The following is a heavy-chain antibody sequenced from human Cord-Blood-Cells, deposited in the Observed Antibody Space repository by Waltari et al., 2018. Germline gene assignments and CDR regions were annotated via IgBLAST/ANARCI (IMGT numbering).Heavy chain of an antibody. CDR1: GFTFSSDW. D-gene: IGHD7-27*01. Sequence: EVQLVESGGGLVQPGGSLRLSCAASGFTFSSDWLSWVRQAPGKGLEWVANIKQDGSEKYYVDSVKGRFTISRDNAKNSLYLQMNSLRAEDTAVYYCASLTGDRDAFDIWGQGTMVTVSS. CDR2: IKQDGSEK. V-gene: IGHV3-7*01. J-gene: IGHJ3*02. CDR3: ASLTGDRDAFDI.